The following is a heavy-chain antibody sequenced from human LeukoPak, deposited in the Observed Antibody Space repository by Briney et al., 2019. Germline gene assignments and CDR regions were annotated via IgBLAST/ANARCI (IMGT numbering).Heavy chain of an antibody. D-gene: IGHD4-17*01. CDR1: GYTFTGYY. Sequence: ASVKVSCKASGYTFTGYYMHWVRQAPGQGLEWMGWINPNRGGTNHAQKFQGRVTMTRDTSISTAYMELSRLTSDDTAAYFCARSFIDYGAMPWALDIWGQGPMVTVSS. CDR2: INPNRGGT. CDR3: ARSFIDYGAMPWALDI. V-gene: IGHV1-2*02. J-gene: IGHJ3*02.